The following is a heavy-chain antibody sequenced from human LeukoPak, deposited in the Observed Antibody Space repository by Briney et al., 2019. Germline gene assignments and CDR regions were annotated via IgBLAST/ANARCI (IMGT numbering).Heavy chain of an antibody. CDR2: ISAFSGNT. J-gene: IGHJ4*02. V-gene: IGHV1-18*01. Sequence: ASVKVSCKASGYTFTSYGISWVRQAPGQGLEWMGWISAFSGNTNYAQNLQGRVTLTTDTSTSTAYMELRSLRSDDTAVYYCVRDRDGYNGGDYWGQGTLVTASS. D-gene: IGHD5-24*01. CDR3: VRDRDGYNGGDY. CDR1: GYTFTSYG.